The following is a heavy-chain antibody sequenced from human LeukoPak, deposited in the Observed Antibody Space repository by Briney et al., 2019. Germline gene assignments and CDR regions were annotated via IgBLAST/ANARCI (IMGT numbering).Heavy chain of an antibody. CDR2: IKQDGGEE. J-gene: IGHJ6*03. CDR1: GFIFSTYW. V-gene: IGHV3-7*01. Sequence: GGSLRLSCAASGFIFSTYWMSWVRQAPGKGLEWVANIKQDGGEEHYVDSVKGRFTISRDNSKNTLYLQMNSLRAEDTAVYYCAKGSKEVLFTRDHYMDVWGKGTTVTISS. CDR3: AKGSKEVLFTRDHYMDV. D-gene: IGHD3-3*01.